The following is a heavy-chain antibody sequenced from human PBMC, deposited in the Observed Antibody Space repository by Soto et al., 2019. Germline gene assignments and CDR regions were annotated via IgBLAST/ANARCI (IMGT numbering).Heavy chain of an antibody. CDR3: ARVGSRYCSGGSCYAAYYYYGMDV. V-gene: IGHV1-69*13. Sequence: SVKVSCKASGGTFSSYAISWVRQAPGQGLEWMGGITPIFGTANYAQKFQGRVTITADESTSTAYMELSSLRSEDTAVYYCARVGSRYCSGGSCYAAYYYYGMDVWGQGTTVTVSS. CDR1: GGTFSSYA. D-gene: IGHD2-15*01. CDR2: ITPIFGTA. J-gene: IGHJ6*02.